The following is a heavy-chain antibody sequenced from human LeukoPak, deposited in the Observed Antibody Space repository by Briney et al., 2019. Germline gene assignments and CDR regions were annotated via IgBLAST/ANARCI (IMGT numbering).Heavy chain of an antibody. CDR2: ISTDGYTT. CDR1: GLAFSAYK. Sequence: GGSLRLSCAASGLAFSAYKMHWVRHAPRKGLVWVSRISTDGYTTDYADFVQGRFTASRDNTKNTWSLEMNSLRAEDTAVYYCAVGGSPGYWGQGTLVTVSS. D-gene: IGHD2-15*01. J-gene: IGHJ4*02. CDR3: AVGGSPGY. V-gene: IGHV3-74*01.